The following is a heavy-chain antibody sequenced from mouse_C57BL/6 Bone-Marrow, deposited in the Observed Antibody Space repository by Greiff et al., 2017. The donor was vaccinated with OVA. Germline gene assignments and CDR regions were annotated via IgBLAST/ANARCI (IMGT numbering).Heavy chain of an antibody. J-gene: IGHJ3*01. CDR3: ASGQDYDAWFAY. Sequence: QVQLQQPGTELVKPGASVKLSCKASGYTFTSYWMHWVKQRPGQGLEWIGYINPSNGGTNYNEKFKSKATLTVDKSSSTAYMQLRSLTSEDSAVYYCASGQDYDAWFAYWGQGTLVTVSA. V-gene: IGHV1-53*01. CDR2: INPSNGGT. D-gene: IGHD2-4*01. CDR1: GYTFTSYW.